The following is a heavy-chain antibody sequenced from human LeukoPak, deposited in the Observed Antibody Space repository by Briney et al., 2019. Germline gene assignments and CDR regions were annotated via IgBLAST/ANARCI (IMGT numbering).Heavy chain of an antibody. Sequence: PGRSLRLSCAASGFTFSSYAMHWVRQAPGKGLEWVAVISYDGSNKYYADSVKGRFTISRDNSKNTLYLQMNSLRAEDTAVYYCAKYSARYSYGSGYFDYWGQGTLVTVSS. V-gene: IGHV3-30-3*02. CDR1: GFTFSSYA. D-gene: IGHD5-18*01. CDR2: ISYDGSNK. CDR3: AKYSARYSYGSGYFDY. J-gene: IGHJ4*02.